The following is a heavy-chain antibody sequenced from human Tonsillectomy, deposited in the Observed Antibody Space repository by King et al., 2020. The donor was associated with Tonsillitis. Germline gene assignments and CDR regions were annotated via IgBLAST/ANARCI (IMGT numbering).Heavy chain of an antibody. V-gene: IGHV1-46*01. Sequence: VQLVESGAEVKKPGASVKVSCKASGYTFTSYYMHWVRQAPGQGLEWMGIINPSGGSTSYAQTFQGRVTMTRDTSTSTVYMELSSLRSEDTAVYYCAREGWKAAGRDYYYGMDVWGQGTTVTVSS. D-gene: IGHD6-13*01. CDR1: GYTFTSYY. J-gene: IGHJ6*02. CDR2: INPSGGST. CDR3: AREGWKAAGRDYYYGMDV.